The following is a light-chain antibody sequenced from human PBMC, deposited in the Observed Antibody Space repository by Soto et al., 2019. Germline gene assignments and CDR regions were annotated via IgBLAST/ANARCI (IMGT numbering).Light chain of an antibody. J-gene: IGKJ4*01. CDR1: QDIGIY. CDR2: DAS. CDR3: QQYDDLHLT. Sequence: DIQMTQSPSSQSASVGDRVTITCQASQDIGIYLNWYQQKPGTAPKLLINDASKLEAGVPSRFSGSGSGTAFTFTISSLQPEDVATYYCQQYDDLHLTFGGGTKVEI. V-gene: IGKV1-33*01.